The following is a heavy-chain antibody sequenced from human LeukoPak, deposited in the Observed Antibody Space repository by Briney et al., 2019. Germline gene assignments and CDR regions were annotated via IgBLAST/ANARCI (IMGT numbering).Heavy chain of an antibody. J-gene: IGHJ4*02. CDR3: AKNPRELFYGGFRYYFDY. CDR1: GFTFSNFW. V-gene: IGHV3-7*01. D-gene: IGHD4-23*01. Sequence: QPGGSLRLSCATSGFTFSNFWMSWVRQAPGMGLEWVANIHPEGNEKYHVESVKGRFTISRDNSKNTLYLQMNSLRAEDTAVYYCAKNPRELFYGGFRYYFDYWGQGTLVTVSS. CDR2: IHPEGNEK.